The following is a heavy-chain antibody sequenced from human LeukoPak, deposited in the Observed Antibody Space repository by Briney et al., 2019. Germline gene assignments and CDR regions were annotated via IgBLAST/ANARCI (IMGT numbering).Heavy chain of an antibody. J-gene: IGHJ4*02. CDR2: ITGSDGST. CDR1: GFTFTNYA. Sequence: GGSLGLSCAASGFTFTNYAMNWVRQAPGKGPVWVSGITGSDGSTYYAESVKGRFTISRDNSKNTLYLQMSSLRAEDTAVYYCAKVSSSGWLFDYWGQGTLVTVSS. D-gene: IGHD6-19*01. V-gene: IGHV3-23*01. CDR3: AKVSSSGWLFDY.